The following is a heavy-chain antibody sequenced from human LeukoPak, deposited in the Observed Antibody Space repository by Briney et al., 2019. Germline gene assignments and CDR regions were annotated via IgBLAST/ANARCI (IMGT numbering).Heavy chain of an antibody. J-gene: IGHJ4*02. CDR1: AFTFSSYG. V-gene: IGHV3-30*02. D-gene: IGHD6-13*01. CDR3: AKESAAAAGMGY. CDR2: IRYDGSNK. Sequence: GGSLRLSCAASAFTFSSYGTHWFRHAPGKGRGWVAFIRYDGSNKYYADSVKGRFTISRDNSKNTLYLQMNSLRAEDTAVYYCAKESAAAAGMGYWGQGTLVTVSS.